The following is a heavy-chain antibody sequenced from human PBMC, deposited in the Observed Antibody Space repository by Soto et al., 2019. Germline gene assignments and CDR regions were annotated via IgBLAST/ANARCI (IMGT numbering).Heavy chain of an antibody. D-gene: IGHD3-10*01. V-gene: IGHV3-33*01. Sequence: QVQLVESGGGVVQPGRSLRLSCAASGFTFSSYGMHWVRQAPGKGLEWVAVIWYDGSNKYYADSVKGRFTISRDNSKNTLYLQMNSLRAEDTAVYYCARDRGITNYYYYGMDVWGQGTTVTVSS. CDR3: ARDRGITNYYYYGMDV. J-gene: IGHJ6*02. CDR2: IWYDGSNK. CDR1: GFTFSSYG.